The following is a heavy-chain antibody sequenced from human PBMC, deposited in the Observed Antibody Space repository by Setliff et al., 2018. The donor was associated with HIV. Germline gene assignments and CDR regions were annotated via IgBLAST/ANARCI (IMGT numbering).Heavy chain of an antibody. V-gene: IGHV4-59*12. CDR3: ARDRRNTYYYESSGYSGAFDI. D-gene: IGHD3-22*01. CDR2: SYYSGSA. CDR1: GGSISSYS. Sequence: SETLSLTCTVSGGSISSYSWSWIRQPPGKGLEWIGYSYYSGSANYNPSLKGLVTISVDTSKNQFSLKLSSVTAADTAVYYCARDRRNTYYYESSGYSGAFDIWGQGTMVTVSS. J-gene: IGHJ3*02.